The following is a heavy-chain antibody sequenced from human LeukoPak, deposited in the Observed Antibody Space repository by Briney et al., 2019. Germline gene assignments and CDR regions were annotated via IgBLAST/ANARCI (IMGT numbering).Heavy chain of an antibody. CDR1: GFTFSSYW. J-gene: IGHJ1*01. CDR2: IRYDGSNK. CDR3: AKGGEQVTWNFQN. V-gene: IGHV3-30*02. D-gene: IGHD1/OR15-1a*01. Sequence: GGSLRLSCAASGFTFSSYWMSWVRQAPGKGLEWVAFIRYDGSNKYYADSVKGRFTISRDNSKNTLYLQMNSLRAEDTAVHYCAKGGEQVTWNFQNWGQGTLVTVSS.